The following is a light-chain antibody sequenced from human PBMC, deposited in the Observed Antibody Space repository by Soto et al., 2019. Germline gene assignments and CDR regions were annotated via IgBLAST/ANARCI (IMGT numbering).Light chain of an antibody. J-gene: IGKJ1*01. CDR1: QSISSW. V-gene: IGKV1-5*01. CDR3: QQYTNTNNPWM. Sequence: DIQMTQSPSTLSASVGDRVTITGRASQSISSWLAWYQQKPGKAPKLLXXDASSLESGVASRFSGSGSGTEFTLIISGLQPDDSATYYCQQYTNTNNPWMFGQGTKVDIK. CDR2: DAS.